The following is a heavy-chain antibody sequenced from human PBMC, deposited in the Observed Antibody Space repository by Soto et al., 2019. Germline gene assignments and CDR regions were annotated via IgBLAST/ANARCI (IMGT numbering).Heavy chain of an antibody. CDR3: ARVYCSSTSCLNWFDP. J-gene: IGHJ5*02. Sequence: PGGSLRLSCAASGFTFSSYSMNWVRQAPGKGLEWVSYISSSSSTIYYADSVKGRFTISRDNAKDSLYLQMNSLRAEDTAVYYCARVYCSSTSCLNWFDPWGQGTLVTVSS. CDR2: ISSSSSTI. CDR1: GFTFSSYS. V-gene: IGHV3-48*01. D-gene: IGHD2-2*01.